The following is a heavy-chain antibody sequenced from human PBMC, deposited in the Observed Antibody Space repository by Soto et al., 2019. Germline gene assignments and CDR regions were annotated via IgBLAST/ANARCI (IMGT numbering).Heavy chain of an antibody. CDR2: ISGSGGST. CDR3: AKDREGELLLSGCLDY. V-gene: IGHV3-23*01. Sequence: GGSLRLSCAASGFTFSSYAMSWVRQAPGKGMEWVSAISGSGGSTYYADSVKGRFTISRDNSKNTLYLQMNSLRAEDTAVYYCAKDREGELLLSGCLDYWCQGPLGTVSS. D-gene: IGHD1-26*01. CDR1: GFTFSSYA. J-gene: IGHJ4*02.